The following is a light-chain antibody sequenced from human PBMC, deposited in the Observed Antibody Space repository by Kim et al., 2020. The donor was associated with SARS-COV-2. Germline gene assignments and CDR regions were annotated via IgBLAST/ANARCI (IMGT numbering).Light chain of an antibody. CDR3: QQRTNWPPWT. CDR1: QRLRSF. V-gene: IGKV3-11*01. J-gene: IGKJ1*01. Sequence: SPGERAVLSCRASQRLRSFLAWYQQKPGQAPRLLIYDASNRATGIPARFSGSGSGTDFTLTISSLEPDDFAVYYCQQRTNWPPWTFGQGTKVDIK. CDR2: DAS.